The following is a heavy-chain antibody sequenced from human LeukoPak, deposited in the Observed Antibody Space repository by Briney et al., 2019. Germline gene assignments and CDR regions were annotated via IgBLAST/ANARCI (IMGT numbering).Heavy chain of an antibody. CDR3: ARVRPPLGIVVVLYYYYKDV. CDR2: ISAYNGNT. CDR1: GYTFTSYG. J-gene: IGHJ6*03. D-gene: IGHD3-22*01. V-gene: IGHV1-18*01. Sequence: ASVKVSCKASGYTFTSYGISWVRQAPGQGLEWMGWISAYNGNTNYAQKLQGRVTMTTDTSTSTAYMELRSLRSDDTAVYYCARVRPPLGIVVVLYYYYKDVWGKGTTVTVSS.